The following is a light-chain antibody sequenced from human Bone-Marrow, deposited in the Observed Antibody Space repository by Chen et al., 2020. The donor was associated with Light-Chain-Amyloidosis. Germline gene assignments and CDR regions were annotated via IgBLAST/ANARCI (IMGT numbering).Light chain of an antibody. CDR3: SSYTSSNTYV. J-gene: IGLJ1*01. Sequence: QSALTQPASVSGSPGQSITISCTGTSSDICDYNYVSWYAQFPGRAPKLMIYEVSNRPSGVSTRFSGSKSGNTASLTISGLQAEDEADYYCSSYTSSNTYVFGTGTKVTVL. CDR1: SSDICDYNY. CDR2: EVS. V-gene: IGLV2-14*01.